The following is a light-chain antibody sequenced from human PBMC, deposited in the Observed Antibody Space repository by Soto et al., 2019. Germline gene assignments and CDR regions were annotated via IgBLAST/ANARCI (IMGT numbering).Light chain of an antibody. CDR2: GAS. CDR3: QQYHNWPLT. V-gene: IGKV3-15*01. Sequence: EIVMTQSPATLSVSPGERATLSCRASQSVSSNLAWFQQKPGQAPRLLIYGASTRATGIPARFSGSGSGTEFTLIISSLQSEDFAVYYCQQYHNWPLTLGGGTKVEIK. J-gene: IGKJ4*01. CDR1: QSVSSN.